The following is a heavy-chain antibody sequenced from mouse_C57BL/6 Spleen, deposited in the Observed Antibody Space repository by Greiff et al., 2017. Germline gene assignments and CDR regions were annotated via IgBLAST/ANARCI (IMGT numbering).Heavy chain of an antibody. J-gene: IGHJ2*01. D-gene: IGHD2-3*01. CDR1: GFTFSSYA. V-gene: IGHV5-4*01. CDR2: ISDGGSYT. Sequence: EVQLQESGGGLVKPGGSLKLSCAASGFTFSSYAMSWVRQTPEKRLEWVATISDGGSYTYYPDNVKGRFTISRDNAKNNLYLQMSHLKSEDTAMYYCARDRGYYENFDYWGQGTTLTVSS. CDR3: ARDRGYYENFDY.